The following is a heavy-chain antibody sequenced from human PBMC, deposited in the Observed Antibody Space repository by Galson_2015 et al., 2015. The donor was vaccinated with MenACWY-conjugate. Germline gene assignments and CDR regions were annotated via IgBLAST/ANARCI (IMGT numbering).Heavy chain of an antibody. CDR2: LYYSGST. Sequence: TLSLTCTVSGGSVRSGGYSWSWVRQHPGKGLEWIGFLYYSGSTYHNPSLMTRLAMSVDPYRNPFALDLRSVTAADTAVYYCARKSGSVSYYEASFDDWGQGTLVTVSS. V-gene: IGHV4-31*03. CDR3: ARKSGSVSYYEASFDD. CDR1: GGSVRSGGYS. D-gene: IGHD3-10*01. J-gene: IGHJ4*02.